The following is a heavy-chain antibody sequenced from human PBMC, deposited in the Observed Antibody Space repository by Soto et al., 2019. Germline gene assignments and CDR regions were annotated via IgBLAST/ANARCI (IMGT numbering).Heavy chain of an antibody. CDR3: AKTRGYYYYYGMDV. Sequence: QVQLVESGGGVVQPGRSLRLSCAASGFTLRDYGIHWVRQAPGKGLEWVSLISYDGNDQYYADSVKGRFTVSRDISENTVYLQMSSLRVDDTGVYYCAKTRGYYYYYGMDVWGQGTVVTVSS. D-gene: IGHD3-10*01. J-gene: IGHJ6*02. V-gene: IGHV3-30*18. CDR1: GFTLRDYG. CDR2: ISYDGNDQ.